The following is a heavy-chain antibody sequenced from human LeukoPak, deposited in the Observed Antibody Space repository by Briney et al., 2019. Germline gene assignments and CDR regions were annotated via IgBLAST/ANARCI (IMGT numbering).Heavy chain of an antibody. V-gene: IGHV3-21*01. CDR1: GFTFSTYN. D-gene: IGHD5-12*01. Sequence: GGSLTLSCTASGFTFSTYNMNWVRQAPGKGLEWVSSISTSSSYIYYADSVEGRFTISRDNAKNSLYLQMNSLRAEDTAVYYCARGHENIMATRDSIDYWGQGTLVTVSS. CDR3: ARGHENIMATRDSIDY. J-gene: IGHJ4*02. CDR2: ISTSSSYI.